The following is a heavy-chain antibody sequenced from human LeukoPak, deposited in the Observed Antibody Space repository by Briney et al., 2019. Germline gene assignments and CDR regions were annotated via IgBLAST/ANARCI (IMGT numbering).Heavy chain of an antibody. Sequence: SQTLSLTCAISGDSVSSSSDAWNCIRQSPSRGLEWLGRTYYRSNDYALSVKTRMTINVDTSKNQVSLQLSSVTPEDTAVYYCARGRNNAFDTWGQGTMVTVS. CDR1: GDSVSSSSDA. CDR2: TYYRSN. D-gene: IGHD1/OR15-1a*01. CDR3: ARGRNNAFDT. V-gene: IGHV6-1*01. J-gene: IGHJ3*02.